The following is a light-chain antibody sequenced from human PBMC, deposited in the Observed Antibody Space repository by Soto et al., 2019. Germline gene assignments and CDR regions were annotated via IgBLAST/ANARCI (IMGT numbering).Light chain of an antibody. CDR3: QQYNKWPPGT. Sequence: EVVMRQSPDTLYVSPGXRATLSCRASQSVGNNLAWYQQRAGQAPRLLIYGASARATGIPARFSGSGSGTDFTLTISSLQSEDFVVYFCQQYNKWPPGTFGQGTRWIS. CDR1: QSVGNN. J-gene: IGKJ1*01. CDR2: GAS. V-gene: IGKV3-15*01.